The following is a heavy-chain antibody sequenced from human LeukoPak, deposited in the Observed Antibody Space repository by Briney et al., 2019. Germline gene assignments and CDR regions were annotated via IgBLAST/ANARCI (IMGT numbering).Heavy chain of an antibody. J-gene: IGHJ6*02. V-gene: IGHV1-69-2*01. CDR1: GYTFTDHY. CDR3: LIDRIDRAFDV. CDR2: VDPEDGET. Sequence: GALVKVSCKASGYTFTDHYIHWVQQAPGKGPEWMGRVDPEDGETVYAEKFQGRIAITADTSTDTAYMELTSVRVEDTAVYYCLIDRIDRAFDVWGQGTSVSISS.